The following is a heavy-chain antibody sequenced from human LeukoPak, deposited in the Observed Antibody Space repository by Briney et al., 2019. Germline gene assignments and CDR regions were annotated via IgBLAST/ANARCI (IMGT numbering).Heavy chain of an antibody. V-gene: IGHV3-30*04. J-gene: IGHJ5*02. CDR1: GFTFSSYA. CDR2: ISYDGSNK. D-gene: IGHD2-2*01. CDR3: ASYCSSISCPGGSNWFDP. Sequence: GGSLRLSCAASGFTFSSYAMHWVRQAPGKGLEWVAVISYDGSNKYYADSVKGRFTISRDNSKNTLYLQMNSLRAEDTAVYYCASYCSSISCPGGSNWFDPWGQGALVTVSS.